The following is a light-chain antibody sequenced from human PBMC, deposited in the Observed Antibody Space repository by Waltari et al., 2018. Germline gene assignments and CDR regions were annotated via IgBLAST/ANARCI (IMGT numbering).Light chain of an antibody. J-gene: IGLJ2*01. CDR1: RAHSGSTT. Sequence: QSVLTKPPSASGPPGQRPTISCSGSRAHSGSTTVDWYQQLPGTPPKLLIYGNNHRPSGVPDRFSGSKSGTSASLAISGLQSEDEADYYCAAWDDSLNGVVFGGGTKLTVL. V-gene: IGLV1-44*01. CDR3: AAWDDSLNGVV. CDR2: GNN.